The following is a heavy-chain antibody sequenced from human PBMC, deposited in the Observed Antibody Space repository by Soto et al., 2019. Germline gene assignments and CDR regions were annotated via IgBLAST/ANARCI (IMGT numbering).Heavy chain of an antibody. CDR3: ARAPTSYTYNSGYWGPDF. Sequence: QVQLVESGGGLVKPGGSLRLSCVVSGITFSDYYMSWIRQAPGKGLEWVSYISVSATTIYYADSVKGRFTMSRDNAKNSLYLQMNSLGAEDTAVYYCARAPTSYTYNSGYWGPDFWGQGTLVTVSS. V-gene: IGHV3-11*01. D-gene: IGHD3-22*01. J-gene: IGHJ4*02. CDR2: ISVSATTI. CDR1: GITFSDYY.